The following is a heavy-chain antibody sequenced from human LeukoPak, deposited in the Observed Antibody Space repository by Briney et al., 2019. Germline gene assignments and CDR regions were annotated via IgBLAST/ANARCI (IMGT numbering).Heavy chain of an antibody. CDR3: AREGLNYYDSSDFDY. CDR2: IYYSGST. J-gene: IGHJ4*02. CDR1: GGSISSSSYY. D-gene: IGHD3-22*01. Sequence: SETLSLTCTVSGGSISSSSYYWGWIRQPPGKGLEWIGSIYYSGSTYYNPSLKSRVTISVDTSKNQFSLKLSSVTAADTAVYYCAREGLNYYDSSDFDYWGQGTLVTVSS. V-gene: IGHV4-39*07.